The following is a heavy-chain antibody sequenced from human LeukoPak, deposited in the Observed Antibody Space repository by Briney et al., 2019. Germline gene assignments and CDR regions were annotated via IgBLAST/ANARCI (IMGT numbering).Heavy chain of an antibody. CDR2: ISYDGYTT. CDR3: ARDPRRGSPDYFDY. CDR1: GFIFSSYA. J-gene: IGHJ4*02. V-gene: IGHV3-30*19. D-gene: IGHD3-16*01. Sequence: GGSLRLSCAASGFIFSSYAMHWVRQAPGKGLEWLAVISYDGYTTLHADSVKGRFTISRDDSRDTLYLQMNSLKSEDTAVYYCARDPRRGSPDYFDYWGQGTLVTVST.